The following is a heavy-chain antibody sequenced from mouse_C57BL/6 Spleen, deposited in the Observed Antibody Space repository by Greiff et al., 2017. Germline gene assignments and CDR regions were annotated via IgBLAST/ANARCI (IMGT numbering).Heavy chain of an antibody. V-gene: IGHV1-69*01. CDR3: ARRGAGTGGYYFDY. Sequence: QVQLQQPGAELVMPGASVKLSCKASGYTFTSYWMHWVKQRPGQGLEWIGEIDPSDSYTNYNQKFQGKSTLTVDKSSSTAYMQLRSLTSEDSSVYYCARRGAGTGGYYFDYWGQGTTLTVSS. CDR2: IDPSDSYT. D-gene: IGHD3-3*01. CDR1: GYTFTSYW. J-gene: IGHJ2*01.